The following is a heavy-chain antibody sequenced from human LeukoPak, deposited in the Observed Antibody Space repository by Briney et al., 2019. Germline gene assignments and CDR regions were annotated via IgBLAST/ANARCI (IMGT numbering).Heavy chain of an antibody. D-gene: IGHD1-14*01. Sequence: GESLKISCAISGYNFATNWIAWVRQMPGKGLEYMGIIYPSDSHTRCSPSFQGQVTISADKSLRTAYLQWTSLKVSDTAMYYCARRAVAPPDNWFDTWGQGTLVSVFS. V-gene: IGHV5-51*01. CDR2: IYPSDSHT. CDR1: GYNFATNW. CDR3: ARRAVAPPDNWFDT. J-gene: IGHJ5*02.